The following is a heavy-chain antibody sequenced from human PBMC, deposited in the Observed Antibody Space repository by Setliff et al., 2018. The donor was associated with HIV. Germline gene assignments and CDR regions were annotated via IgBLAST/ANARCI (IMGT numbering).Heavy chain of an antibody. V-gene: IGHV4-39*01. CDR3: VRQGLTMNRGVPAPILYYFDY. CDR1: GGSIISSSYY. J-gene: IGHJ4*02. D-gene: IGHD3-10*01. CDR2: MYYGGTT. Sequence: SETLSLTCTVSGGSIISSSYYWGWIRQPPGKGLEWIGTMYYGGTTYNNPSLKSRVTFSADTSKNQFSLNLNSVTATDTAVYYCVRQGLTMNRGVPAPILYYFDYWGQGILVTVSS.